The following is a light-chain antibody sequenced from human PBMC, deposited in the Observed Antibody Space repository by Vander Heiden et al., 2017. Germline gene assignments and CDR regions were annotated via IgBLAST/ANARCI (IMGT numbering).Light chain of an antibody. J-gene: IGKJ1*01. CDR1: QGISNH. CDR2: AAS. V-gene: IGKV1-27*01. CDR3: QQYNGDPRT. Sequence: DLQVTKSPSSLSACVGDRVTITCRASQGISNHLARYHQKPGKVPNLLIYAASTLQSGVPSRFSGSGSGTDFTFTISSLQPEDVATYYCQQYNGDPRTFGQGTKVEIK.